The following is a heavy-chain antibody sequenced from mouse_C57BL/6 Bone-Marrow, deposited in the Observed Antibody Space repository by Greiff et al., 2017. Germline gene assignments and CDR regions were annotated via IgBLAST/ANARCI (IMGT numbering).Heavy chain of an antibody. Sequence: QVQLQQSGAELAKPGASVKLSCKASGYTFTSYWMHWVKQRPGQGLAWIGYINPSSGYTKYNQKFKDKATLTADKSSSTAYMQLSSLTYEDSAVYYCASNYYGSSYVPYGGQGTLVTVSA. CDR2: INPSSGYT. CDR1: GYTFTSYW. V-gene: IGHV1-7*01. J-gene: IGHJ3*01. CDR3: ASNYYGSSYVPY. D-gene: IGHD1-1*01.